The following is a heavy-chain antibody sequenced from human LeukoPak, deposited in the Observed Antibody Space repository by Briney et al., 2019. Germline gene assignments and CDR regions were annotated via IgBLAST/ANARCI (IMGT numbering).Heavy chain of an antibody. Sequence: SETLSLTCTVSGGSISSSSAYWSWIRQPPGKGLEWIGYIYYSGSTNYNPSLKSRVTISVDTSKNQFSLKLSSVTAADTAVYYCARSIAARSSWFDPWGQGTLVTVSS. D-gene: IGHD6-6*01. CDR2: IYYSGST. V-gene: IGHV4-61*05. CDR1: GGSISSSSAY. CDR3: ARSIAARSSWFDP. J-gene: IGHJ5*02.